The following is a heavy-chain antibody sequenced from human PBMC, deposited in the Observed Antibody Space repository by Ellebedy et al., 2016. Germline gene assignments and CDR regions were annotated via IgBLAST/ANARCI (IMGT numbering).Heavy chain of an antibody. CDR3: ARGVTMVRGEFNWFDP. D-gene: IGHD3-10*01. J-gene: IGHJ5*02. CDR2: IKQDGSEK. CDR1: GFTFSSYW. Sequence: GESLKISXAASGFTFSSYWMSWVRQAPGKGLEWVANIKQDGSEKYYVDSVKGRFTISRDNAKNSLYLQMNSLRAEDTAVYYCARGVTMVRGEFNWFDPWGQGTLVTVSS. V-gene: IGHV3-7*01.